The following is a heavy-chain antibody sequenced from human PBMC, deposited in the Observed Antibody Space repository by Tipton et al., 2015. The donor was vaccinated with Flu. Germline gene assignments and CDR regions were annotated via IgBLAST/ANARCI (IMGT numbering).Heavy chain of an antibody. CDR3: ARGWGYYYDSSGYGYFQH. V-gene: IGHV4-31*11. D-gene: IGHD3-22*01. CDR2: IYYSGST. J-gene: IGHJ1*01. CDR1: GGSFSGYY. Sequence: TLSLTCAVYGGSFSGYYWSWIRQHPGKGLEWIGYIYYSGSTYYNPSLKSRVTISVDTSKNQFSLKLSSVTAADTAVYYCARGWGYYYDSSGYGYFQHWGQGPLVTVSS.